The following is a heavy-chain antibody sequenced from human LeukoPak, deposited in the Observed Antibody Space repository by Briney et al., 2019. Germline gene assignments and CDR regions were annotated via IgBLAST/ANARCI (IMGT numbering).Heavy chain of an antibody. V-gene: IGHV4-59*01. CDR3: AREVRGFTAMVRGYSYYYMDV. Sequence: SETLSLTGTVSGGSISSYYWSWIRQPPGKGLKWIGYIYYSGSTSYSPSLRSRVTISVDTSKNQFSLKLSSVTAADTAVYYCAREVRGFTAMVRGYSYYYMDVWGKGTTVTISS. CDR1: GGSISSYY. J-gene: IGHJ6*03. D-gene: IGHD5-18*01. CDR2: IYYSGST.